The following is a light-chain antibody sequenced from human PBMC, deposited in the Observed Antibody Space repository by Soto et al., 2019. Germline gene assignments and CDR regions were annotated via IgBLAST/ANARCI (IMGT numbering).Light chain of an antibody. V-gene: IGKV3-20*01. Sequence: EVVLTQSPGTLSLSAGERATLSCRASQSVASDHLAWYQQKPGQAPRLLIYAASTRAAGIPDRFSGSGSGTDFTLTISRLAPEDFGVFFCHHYGRSPIFTFGPGTTLYMK. CDR3: HHYGRSPIFT. CDR2: AAS. CDR1: QSVASDH. J-gene: IGKJ3*01.